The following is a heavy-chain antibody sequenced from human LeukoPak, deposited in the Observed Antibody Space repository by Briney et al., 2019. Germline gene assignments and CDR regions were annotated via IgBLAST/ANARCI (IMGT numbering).Heavy chain of an antibody. CDR2: IYYSGGT. CDR1: GASISSGGYS. Sequence: PSETLSLTCAVSGASISSGGYSWSWNRQPPGKGLEWIGYIYYSGGTYYNPSLKSRVSISVDTSKNQFSLRLSSVTAADTAVYYCARGRYYYDSSGYYDPWGQGTLVTVSS. V-gene: IGHV4-30-4*07. J-gene: IGHJ5*02. D-gene: IGHD3-22*01. CDR3: ARGRYYYDSSGYYDP.